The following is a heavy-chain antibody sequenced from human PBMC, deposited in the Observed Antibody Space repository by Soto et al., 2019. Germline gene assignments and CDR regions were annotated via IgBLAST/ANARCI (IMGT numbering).Heavy chain of an antibody. CDR3: AGYSNSWSKYVKH. Sequence: SETLSLTCTVSGGSVSSSGNYWGWIRQPPGKGLEWIGSIYYSGGANYNPSLKSRVSFSMDPSKNQFSLKLNSVMAADTAVYYCAGYSNSWSKYVKHWGRGSLVTVSS. CDR2: IYYSGGA. V-gene: IGHV4-39*07. J-gene: IGHJ1*01. D-gene: IGHD6-13*01. CDR1: GGSVSSSGNY.